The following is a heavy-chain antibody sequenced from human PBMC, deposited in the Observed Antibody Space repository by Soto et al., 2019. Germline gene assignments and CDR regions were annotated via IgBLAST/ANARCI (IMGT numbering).Heavy chain of an antibody. CDR3: AKNRQHSSGLLDN. J-gene: IGHJ4*02. Sequence: QVQLVQSGAEVKMPGASLKLSCKASGYTFTSNYIHWVRQAPGRGHEWMGIINPSGGVTSHNYAHKLKGRLTITGDKSKNNVYLEMSRLRPEDSAVYYCAKNRQHSSGLLDNWGQGALVTFSS. CDR2: INPSGGVT. CDR1: GYTFTSNY. D-gene: IGHD3-22*01. V-gene: IGHV1-46*04.